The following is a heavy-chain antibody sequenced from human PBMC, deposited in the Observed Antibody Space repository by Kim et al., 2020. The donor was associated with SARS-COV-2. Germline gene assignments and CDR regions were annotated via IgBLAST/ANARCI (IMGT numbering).Heavy chain of an antibody. Sequence: GGSLRLSCAASGFTFDDYAMHWVRQAPGKGLEWVSGISWNSGSIGYADSVKGRFTISRDNAKNSLYLQMNSLRAEDTALYYCAKDKIAVAGTLSYWGQGTLVTVSS. V-gene: IGHV3-9*01. CDR1: GFTFDDYA. CDR2: ISWNSGSI. CDR3: AKDKIAVAGTLSY. D-gene: IGHD6-19*01. J-gene: IGHJ4*02.